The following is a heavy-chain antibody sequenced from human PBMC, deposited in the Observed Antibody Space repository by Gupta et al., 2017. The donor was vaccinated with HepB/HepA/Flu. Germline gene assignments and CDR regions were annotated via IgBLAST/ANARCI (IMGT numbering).Heavy chain of an antibody. CDR3: ARGVRNSFDI. J-gene: IGHJ3*02. CDR2: TYYRSKWKN. Sequence: QVQLQQSGPGLVKPSQTPSLTCALSGDSISTNSVSGNSVAWNWIRQSPSRGLEWLGRTYYRSKWKNDYAVSVTSRISINPDTSKNQFSLQLKFVTPDDTAVYFCARGVRNSFDIWGQGTMVTVSS. CDR1: GDSISTNSVSGNSVA. V-gene: IGHV6-1*01.